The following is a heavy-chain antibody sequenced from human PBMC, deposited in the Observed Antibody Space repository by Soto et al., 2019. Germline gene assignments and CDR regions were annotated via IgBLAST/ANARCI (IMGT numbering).Heavy chain of an antibody. J-gene: IGHJ3*02. CDR2: MNNDGSYT. CDR1: GFTFSSYW. Sequence: EVQLVESGGGLVQPGGSLRLSCAASGFTFSSYWMYWVRQAPGKGLEWVSHMNNDGSYTIYAESVKGRFTFSRDNAKNTLYLQMNSLRAEDTAVYYCVRGGYMHACDIWGQGTMVTDSS. CDR3: VRGGYMHACDI. V-gene: IGHV3-74*01. D-gene: IGHD6-13*01.